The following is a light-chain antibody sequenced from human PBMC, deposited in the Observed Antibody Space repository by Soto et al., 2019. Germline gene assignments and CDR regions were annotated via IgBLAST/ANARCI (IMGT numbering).Light chain of an antibody. Sequence: QSVLTQPPSASGTPGQRVTMSCSGRSSNVGSNFVYWYQQLPETAPRLLIYRNDRRPSGVPDRFSASKSATSASLAITGLRCDDEADYVCVAWYDTLATLVFGAGTKLTVL. CDR2: RND. CDR3: VAWYDTLATLV. J-gene: IGLJ2*01. CDR1: SSNVGSNF. V-gene: IGLV1-47*01.